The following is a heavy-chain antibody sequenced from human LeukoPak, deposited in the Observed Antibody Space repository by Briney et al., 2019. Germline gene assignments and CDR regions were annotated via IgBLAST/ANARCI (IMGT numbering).Heavy chain of an antibody. CDR3: VNIRGAVKDAFDI. J-gene: IGHJ3*02. CDR1: GFTFSSYA. CDR2: ISSNGGSI. V-gene: IGHV3-64D*06. Sequence: GGSLRLSCSASGFTFSSYAMHWVRQAPGKGLEYVSAISSNGGSIYYADSVKGRFTISRDNSKNTLYLQMSSLRAEDTAVYYCVNIRGAVKDAFDIWGQGTMVTVSS. D-gene: IGHD1-26*01.